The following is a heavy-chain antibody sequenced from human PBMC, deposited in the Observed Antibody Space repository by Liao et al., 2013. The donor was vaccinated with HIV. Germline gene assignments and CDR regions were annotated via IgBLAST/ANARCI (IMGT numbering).Heavy chain of an antibody. D-gene: IGHD2-8*01. CDR3: TRGMGHFDF. CDR2: IYYTGST. V-gene: IGHV4-59*01. J-gene: IGHJ4*02. Sequence: QVQLQESGPGLVTPSETLSLTCNVSGGSFTNYYWSWIRRPPGKELEWIGYIYYTGSTHYNPSLKSRATISLDAPNSQFSLKLTSVTAADTAVYFCTRGMGHFDFWGPGTLVTVSS. CDR1: GGSFTNYY.